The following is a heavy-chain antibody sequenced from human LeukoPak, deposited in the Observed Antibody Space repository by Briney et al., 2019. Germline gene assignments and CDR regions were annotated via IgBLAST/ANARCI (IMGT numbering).Heavy chain of an antibody. V-gene: IGHV1-69*13. CDR1: GGTFSSYA. D-gene: IGHD6-19*01. CDR3: ASSPAPVAVAGQYYFDY. J-gene: IGHJ4*02. Sequence: SVKVSCKASGGTFSSYAISWVRQAPGQGLEWMGGIIPIFGTANYAQKLQGRVTITADESTSTAYMELSSLRSEDTAVYYCASSPAPVAVAGQYYFDYWGQGTLVTVSS. CDR2: IIPIFGTA.